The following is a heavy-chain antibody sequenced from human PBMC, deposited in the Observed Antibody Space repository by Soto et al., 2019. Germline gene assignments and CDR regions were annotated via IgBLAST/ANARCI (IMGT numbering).Heavy chain of an antibody. Sequence: EVQLLESGGGLVQPGGSLRLSCAASGFTFGSHAMIWVRQAPGKGLEWVSAISGSGGSAYYADSVKGPFTISRDNSINTMYLQMNSLRAEDTALYYCAKEPYSDFWSAYYYFDYWGQGTLVTVSS. CDR1: GFTFGSHA. J-gene: IGHJ4*02. D-gene: IGHD3-3*01. V-gene: IGHV3-23*01. CDR2: ISGSGGSA. CDR3: AKEPYSDFWSAYYYFDY.